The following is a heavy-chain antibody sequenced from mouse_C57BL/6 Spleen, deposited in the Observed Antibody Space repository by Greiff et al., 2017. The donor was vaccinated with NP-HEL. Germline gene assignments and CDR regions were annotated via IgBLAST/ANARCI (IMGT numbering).Heavy chain of an antibody. CDR2: INYDGSST. CDR3: ARGNYYGSSYPWYCDV. D-gene: IGHD1-1*01. J-gene: IGHJ1*03. CDR1: GFTFSDYY. V-gene: IGHV5-16*01. Sequence: EVMLVEPEGGLVQPGSSMKLSCTASGFTFSDYYMAWVRQVPEKGLEWVANINYDGSSTYYLDSLKSRFIISRDNAKNILYLQMSSLKSEDTATYYCARGNYYGSSYPWYCDVWGTGTTVTVSS.